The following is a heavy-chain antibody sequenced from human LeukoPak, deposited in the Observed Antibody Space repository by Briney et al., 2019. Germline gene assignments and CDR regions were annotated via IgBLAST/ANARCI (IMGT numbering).Heavy chain of an antibody. CDR3: ARGRYSSSWSYYFDY. V-gene: IGHV4-38-2*02. Sequence: SETLSLTCTVSGYSISSGYYWGWIRQPPGKGLEWIGSIYHSGSTYYNPSLKSRVTISVDTSKNQFSLKLSSVTAADTAVYYCARGRYSSSWSYYFDYWGQGTLVTVSS. CDR1: GYSISSGYY. CDR2: IYHSGST. D-gene: IGHD6-13*01. J-gene: IGHJ4*02.